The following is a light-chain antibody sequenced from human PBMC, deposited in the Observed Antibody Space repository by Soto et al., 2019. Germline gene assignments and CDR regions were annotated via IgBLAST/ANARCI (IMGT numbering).Light chain of an antibody. Sequence: QAVLTQPLSVSGAPGQRVTISCTGSGFNIGAAYIHWYQHLPGTAPKLLIYGNSYRPSGVPDRFSGSKSGASASLTITGLQAEDESDYSCQSSDNRLSTYVFGTGTKLTVL. CDR1: GFNIGAAY. J-gene: IGLJ1*01. V-gene: IGLV1-40*01. CDR3: QSSDNRLSTYV. CDR2: GNS.